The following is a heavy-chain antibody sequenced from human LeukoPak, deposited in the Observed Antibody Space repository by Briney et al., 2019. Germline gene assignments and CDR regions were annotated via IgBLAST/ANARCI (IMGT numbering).Heavy chain of an antibody. V-gene: IGHV4-34*01. J-gene: IGHJ4*02. D-gene: IGHD2/OR15-2a*01. CDR1: GGSFSGYY. Sequence: SETLSLTCAVYGGSFSGYYWSWIRQPPGKGLEWIGEINHSGSTNYNPSLKSRVTISVDTSKNQFSLKLSSVTAADTALYYCAKDIELGGGLLGAFDYWGQGTLVTVSS. CDR3: AKDIELGGGLLGAFDY. CDR2: INHSGST.